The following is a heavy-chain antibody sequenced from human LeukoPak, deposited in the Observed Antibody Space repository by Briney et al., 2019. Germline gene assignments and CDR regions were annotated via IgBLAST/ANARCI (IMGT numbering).Heavy chain of an antibody. CDR3: ARHNMDTAMVTFWFDP. CDR2: IWYDGSNT. D-gene: IGHD5-18*01. J-gene: IGHJ5*02. V-gene: IGHV3-33*01. Sequence: PGGSLRLSCAASGFTFSSYGMHWVRQAPGKGLEWVAMIWYDGSNTYYADSVKGRFTISRDNSKNTLFLQMDSLRAEDTAVYYCARHNMDTAMVTFWFDPWGQGTLVTVSS. CDR1: GFTFSSYG.